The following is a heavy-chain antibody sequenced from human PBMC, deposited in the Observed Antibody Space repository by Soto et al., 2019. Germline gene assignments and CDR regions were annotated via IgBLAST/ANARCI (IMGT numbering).Heavy chain of an antibody. CDR2: IKSKTDGGTT. CDR1: GFTFSNAW. J-gene: IGHJ4*02. V-gene: IGHV3-15*01. CDR3: TTDPLRGYDILTGYYIYFDY. Sequence: PGWSLRLSCAASGFTFSNAWMSLVRQAPGKGLEWVGGIKSKTDGGTTDYAAPVKGRFTVSRDDSKNTLYLQMNSLKTEDTAVYYCTTDPLRGYDILTGYYIYFDYWGQGNLVTVSS. D-gene: IGHD3-9*01.